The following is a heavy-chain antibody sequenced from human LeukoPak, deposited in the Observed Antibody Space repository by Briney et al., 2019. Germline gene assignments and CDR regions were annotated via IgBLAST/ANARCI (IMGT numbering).Heavy chain of an antibody. D-gene: IGHD1-1*01. V-gene: IGHV3-7*02. Sequence: GGSLRLSCAASGFTFSSYWMNWVRQAPGKGLEWVANIKQDGSEKYYVDSVKGRFTISRDNAKKSLYLQMNSLRDEDTAVYYCASATGFSGYWGQGTLVTVSS. J-gene: IGHJ4*02. CDR3: ASATGFSGY. CDR2: IKQDGSEK. CDR1: GFTFSSYW.